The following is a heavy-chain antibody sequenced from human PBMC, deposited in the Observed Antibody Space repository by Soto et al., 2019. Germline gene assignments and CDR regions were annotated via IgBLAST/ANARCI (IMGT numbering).Heavy chain of an antibody. Sequence: PGGYVRLSCVASGFIFGDYYMNWIRQSPGKGLEWLSYISNSGSDAKSADSLKGRFSISRDNAKNSVYLQMNRLSAEDTAVYYCVRVRGFLAWFDS. V-gene: IGHV3-11*06. CDR2: ISNSGSDA. CDR3: VRVRGFLAWFDS. J-gene: IGHJ5*01. CDR1: GFIFGDYY. D-gene: IGHD3-3*01.